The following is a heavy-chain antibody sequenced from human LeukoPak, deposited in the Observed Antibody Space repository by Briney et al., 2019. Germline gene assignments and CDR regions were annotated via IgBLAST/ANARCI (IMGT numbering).Heavy chain of an antibody. Sequence: PGGSLRLSCAASGFTFSSYAMHWVRQAPGKGLEWVAVISYDGSNTYYADSVKGRFTISRDNSKNTLYLQMNSLRAEDTAVYYCAREGVEGNYYGSGSPVDYWGQGTLVTVSS. V-gene: IGHV3-30*04. CDR2: ISYDGSNT. CDR3: AREGVEGNYYGSGSPVDY. D-gene: IGHD3-10*01. CDR1: GFTFSSYA. J-gene: IGHJ4*02.